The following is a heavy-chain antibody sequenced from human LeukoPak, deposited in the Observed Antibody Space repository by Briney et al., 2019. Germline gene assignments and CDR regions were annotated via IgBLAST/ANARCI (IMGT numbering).Heavy chain of an antibody. D-gene: IGHD1-26*01. J-gene: IGHJ3*02. V-gene: IGHV3-21*04. CDR3: AKDRVGASPHNAFDM. CDR2: ISSSSSYI. Sequence: GSLRLSCAASGFTFSSYEMNWVRQAPGKGLEWVSSISSSSSYIYYADSVKGRFTISRDNAKNSLYLQMNSLRAEDTAVYYCAKDRVGASPHNAFDMWGQGTMVTVSS. CDR1: GFTFSSYE.